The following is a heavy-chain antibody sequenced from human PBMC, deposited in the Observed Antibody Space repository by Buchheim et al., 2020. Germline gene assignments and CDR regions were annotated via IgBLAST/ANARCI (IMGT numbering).Heavy chain of an antibody. J-gene: IGHJ5*02. CDR3: ARALTLLDFWGGYGFSWFDP. V-gene: IGHV1-3*01. CDR1: GYTFTSYA. CDR2: INAGNGNT. Sequence: QVQLVQSGAEVKKPGASVKVSCKASGYTFTSYAMHWVRQAPGQRLEWMGWINAGNGNTKYSQKFQGRVTITRDTSASTAYMELSSLRSEDTAVYYCARALTLLDFWGGYGFSWFDPWGQGTL. D-gene: IGHD3-3*01.